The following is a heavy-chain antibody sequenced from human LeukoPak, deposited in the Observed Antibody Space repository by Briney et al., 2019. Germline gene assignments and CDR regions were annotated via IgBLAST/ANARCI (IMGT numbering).Heavy chain of an antibody. D-gene: IGHD3-22*01. CDR2: ISSSSSTI. J-gene: IGHJ5*02. CDR3: ASVRYYDSSGYYL. CDR1: GFTFSSYS. V-gene: IGHV3-48*04. Sequence: TGGSLRLSCAASGFTFSSYSMNWVRQAPGKGLEWVSYISSSSSTIYYADSVKGRFTISRDNAKNSLYLQMNSLRAEDTAVYYCASVRYYDSSGYYLWGQGTLVTVSS.